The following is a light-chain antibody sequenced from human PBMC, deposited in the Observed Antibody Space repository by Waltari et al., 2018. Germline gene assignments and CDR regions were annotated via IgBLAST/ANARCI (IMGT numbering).Light chain of an antibody. CDR3: QKYVNLPAT. CDR2: DAS. J-gene: IGKJ1*01. Sequence: RASPSVGKYLAWYQQKPGQAPRLVMYDASTRATGISDRFSGSGSGTDFSLTISRLEPEDFAVYYCQKYVNLPATFGQGTRVEIK. CDR1: PSVGKY. V-gene: IGKV3-20*01.